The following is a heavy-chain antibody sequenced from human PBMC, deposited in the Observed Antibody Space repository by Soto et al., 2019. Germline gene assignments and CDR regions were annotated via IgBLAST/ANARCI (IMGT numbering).Heavy chain of an antibody. CDR3: ARGQGRITIFGVVMPSGMDV. CDR2: IYYSGST. Sequence: SETLSLTCTVSGGSISSYYWSWIRQPPGKGLEWIGYIYYSGSTNYNPSLKSRVTISVDTSKNQFSLKLSSVTAADTAVYYCARGQGRITIFGVVMPSGMDVWGQGTTGTVSS. CDR1: GGSISSYY. J-gene: IGHJ6*02. D-gene: IGHD3-3*01. V-gene: IGHV4-59*01.